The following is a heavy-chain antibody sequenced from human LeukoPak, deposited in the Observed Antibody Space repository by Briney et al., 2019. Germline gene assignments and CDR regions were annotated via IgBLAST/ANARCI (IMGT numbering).Heavy chain of an antibody. CDR1: GGSISSGGYS. Sequence: SETLSLTCAVSGGSISSGGYSWSWIRQPPGKGLEWIGYIYHSGSTYYNPSLKSRVTISVDRSKNQFSLKLSSVTAADTAVYYCARGRAAAGSDYWGQGTLVTVSS. J-gene: IGHJ4*02. D-gene: IGHD6-13*01. V-gene: IGHV4-30-2*01. CDR2: IYHSGST. CDR3: ARGRAAAGSDY.